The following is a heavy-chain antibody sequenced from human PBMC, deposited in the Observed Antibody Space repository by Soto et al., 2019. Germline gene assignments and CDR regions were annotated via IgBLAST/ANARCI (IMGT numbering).Heavy chain of an antibody. CDR1: GFTFSDYD. D-gene: IGHD6-19*01. Sequence: VQLVESGGGVVQPGRSLRLSCAASGFTFSDYDMHWVRQAPGKGLEWVAVVSHDGRKTHYADSVQGRFTISRDSSKNPVSLEMTSLRAEDTAVYYCAKGGRQWLVTSDFNYWGQGALVTVSS. CDR2: VSHDGRKT. J-gene: IGHJ4*02. V-gene: IGHV3-30*18. CDR3: AKGGRQWLVTSDFNY.